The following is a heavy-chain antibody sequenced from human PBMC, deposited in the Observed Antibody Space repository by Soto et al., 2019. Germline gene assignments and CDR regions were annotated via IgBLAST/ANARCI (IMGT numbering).Heavy chain of an antibody. Sequence: EVQLVESGGDLVQPGGSLRLSCAASGFTFSSYWMAWVRQSPGKGLEWVASMNHHGSDIQYVDSVRGRFTISRDNARNLLYLQMNTLRVEDTAIYYCATDTYCPATCYRGHGNWGQGTLVTVSS. CDR3: ATDTYCPATCYRGHGN. D-gene: IGHD2-8*02. J-gene: IGHJ4*02. V-gene: IGHV3-7*03. CDR1: GFTFSSYW. CDR2: MNHHGSDI.